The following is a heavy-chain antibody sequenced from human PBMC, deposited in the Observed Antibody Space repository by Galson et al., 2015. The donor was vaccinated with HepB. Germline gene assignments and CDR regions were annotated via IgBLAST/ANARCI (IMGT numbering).Heavy chain of an antibody. CDR2: ISYDGSNK. Sequence: SLRLSCAASGFTFSSYAMHWVRQAPGKGLEWVAVISYDGSNKYYADSVKGRFTISRDNSKNTLYLQMNSLRAEDTAVYYCARVGNPSGYWGLGWFDPWGQGTLVTVSS. CDR1: GFTFSSYA. J-gene: IGHJ5*02. V-gene: IGHV3-30-3*01. CDR3: ARVGNPSGYWGLGWFDP. D-gene: IGHD3-22*01.